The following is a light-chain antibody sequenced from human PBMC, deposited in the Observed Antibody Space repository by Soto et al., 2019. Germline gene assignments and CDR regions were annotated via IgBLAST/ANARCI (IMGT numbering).Light chain of an antibody. CDR2: EVV. Sequence: QAALTQPPAASGSPGQSVTISCTGTKNDIGVYDFVSWYQHPPGKAPRLIIYEVVQRPSGVPDRFSGSKSGNTASLTVSGLPAADEADYFCNSYAGSTTYVCGSGNQVTVL. V-gene: IGLV2-8*01. J-gene: IGLJ1*01. CDR3: NSYAGSTTYV. CDR1: KNDIGVYDF.